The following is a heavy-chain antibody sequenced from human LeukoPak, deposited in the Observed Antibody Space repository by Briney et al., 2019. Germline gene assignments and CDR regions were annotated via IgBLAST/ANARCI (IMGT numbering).Heavy chain of an antibody. CDR3: TTDVGFWSGYYQGRLSFDY. Sequence: GGSLRLSCAASGFTFSNAWMSWVRQAPGKGLEWVGRIKSKTDGGTTDYAAPVKGRFTISRDDSKNTLYLQMNSLKTEDTAVYYCTTDVGFWSGYYQGRLSFDYWGQGTLVTVSS. J-gene: IGHJ4*02. D-gene: IGHD3-3*01. CDR2: IKSKTDGGTT. CDR1: GFTFSNAW. V-gene: IGHV3-15*01.